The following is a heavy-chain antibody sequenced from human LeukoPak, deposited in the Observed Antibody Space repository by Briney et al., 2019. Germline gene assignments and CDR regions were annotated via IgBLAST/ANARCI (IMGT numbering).Heavy chain of an antibody. Sequence: ASVKVSCKASGYTFTSYDISWVRQATGQGLEWMGWMNPNSGNTGYAQKFQGRVTMTRNTSISTAYMELSSLRSEDTAVYYCAREGEEFIGRYYYGMDVWGQGTTVTVSS. J-gene: IGHJ6*02. CDR2: MNPNSGNT. D-gene: IGHD3-16*02. CDR1: GYTFTSYD. V-gene: IGHV1-8*01. CDR3: AREGEEFIGRYYYGMDV.